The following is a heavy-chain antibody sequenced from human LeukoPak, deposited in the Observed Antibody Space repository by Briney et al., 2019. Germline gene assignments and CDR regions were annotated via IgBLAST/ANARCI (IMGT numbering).Heavy chain of an antibody. J-gene: IGHJ5*02. CDR3: VRENCANGVCYTGGRNWLDP. V-gene: IGHV4-39*02. Sequence: SETLSLTCTVSGSSISSSSYYWGWIRQPPGKGLEWIGSIYYSGSAYYNPSLKSRVTISVDTSKNQFSLKLSSVTAADTAVYNCVRENCANGVCYTGGRNWLDPWGQGTLVTVSS. D-gene: IGHD2-8*01. CDR2: IYYSGSA. CDR1: GSSISSSSYY.